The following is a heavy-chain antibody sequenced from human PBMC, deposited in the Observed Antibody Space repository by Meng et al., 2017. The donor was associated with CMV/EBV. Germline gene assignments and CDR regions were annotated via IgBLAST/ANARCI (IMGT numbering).Heavy chain of an antibody. CDR2: IIPMRATT. Sequence: SVKVSCKASGDTFSKYVTSWVRQAPGQGLEWMGGIIPMRATTNYAQRFQGRVTITADKSTSTAYMELSSLRSEDTAVYYCARASGLWSGYYAVEYYYYGMDVWGQGTTVTVSS. J-gene: IGHJ6*02. CDR3: ARASGLWSGYYAVEYYYYGMDV. CDR1: GDTFSKYV. D-gene: IGHD3-3*01. V-gene: IGHV1-69*10.